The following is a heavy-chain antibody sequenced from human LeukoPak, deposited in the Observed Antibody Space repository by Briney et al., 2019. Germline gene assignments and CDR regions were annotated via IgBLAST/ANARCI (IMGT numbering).Heavy chain of an antibody. J-gene: IGHJ4*02. CDR1: GFTFSSYW. CDR3: ARVDKYYYDGPIDY. Sequence: PGGSLRLSCAASGFTFSSYWMHWVRQAPGKGLVWVSRINSDGSSTSYADSVKGRFTISRDNAKNTLYLQMNSLRAEDTAVYYCARVDKYYYDGPIDYWGQGTLVTVSS. D-gene: IGHD3-22*01. CDR2: INSDGSST. V-gene: IGHV3-74*01.